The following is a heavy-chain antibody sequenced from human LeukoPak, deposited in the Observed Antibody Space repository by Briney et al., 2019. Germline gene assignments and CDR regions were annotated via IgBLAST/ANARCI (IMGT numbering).Heavy chain of an antibody. J-gene: IGHJ4*02. Sequence: ASETLSLTCTVSGGSISSGDYYWSWIRQPPGKGLEWIGYIYYSGSTYYTPSLRGRVTISVDTSKNQFSLNLSSVTAADTAVYYCARGYSLDYWGQGTLATVSS. D-gene: IGHD5-18*01. CDR2: IYYSGST. CDR3: ARGYSLDY. V-gene: IGHV4-30-4*01. CDR1: GGSISSGDYY.